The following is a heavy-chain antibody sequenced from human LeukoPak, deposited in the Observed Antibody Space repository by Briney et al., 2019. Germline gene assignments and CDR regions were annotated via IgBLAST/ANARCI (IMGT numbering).Heavy chain of an antibody. CDR1: GFTFSSYA. D-gene: IGHD6-13*01. V-gene: IGHV3-23*01. CDR3: AKNLKGYSSSSYDGWFDP. CDR2: ISGSGGST. Sequence: GGSLRLSCAASGFTFSSYAMSWVRQAPGKGLEWVSAISGSGGSTYYADSVKGRFTISRDNSKNTLYLQMNSLRAEDTAVYYCAKNLKGYSSSSYDGWFDPWGQGTLVTVSS. J-gene: IGHJ5*02.